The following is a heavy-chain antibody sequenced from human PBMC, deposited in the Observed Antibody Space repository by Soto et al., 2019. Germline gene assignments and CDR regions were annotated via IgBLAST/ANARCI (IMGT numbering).Heavy chain of an antibody. Sequence: VASVKVSCKVSGYTLTELSMHWVRQAPGKGLEWTGGFDPEDGETIYAQKFQGRVTMTEDTSTDTAYMELSSLRSEDTAVYYCATGIAVAGTFDYWGQGALVTVSS. CDR3: ATGIAVAGTFDY. J-gene: IGHJ4*02. CDR1: GYTLTELS. V-gene: IGHV1-24*01. CDR2: FDPEDGET. D-gene: IGHD6-19*01.